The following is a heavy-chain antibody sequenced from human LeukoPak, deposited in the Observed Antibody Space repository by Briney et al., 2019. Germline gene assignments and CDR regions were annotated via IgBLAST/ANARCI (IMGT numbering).Heavy chain of an antibody. CDR3: ARDQVVRGVITHFDY. CDR1: GYTFTSYG. Sequence: ASVKVSCKASGYTFTSYGISWVRQAPGQGLEWMGWISAYNGNTNYAQKLQGRVTMTTDTSTSTAYMELRSLRSDDTAVYHCARDQVVRGVITHFDYWGQGTLVTVSS. CDR2: ISAYNGNT. D-gene: IGHD3-10*01. J-gene: IGHJ4*02. V-gene: IGHV1-18*01.